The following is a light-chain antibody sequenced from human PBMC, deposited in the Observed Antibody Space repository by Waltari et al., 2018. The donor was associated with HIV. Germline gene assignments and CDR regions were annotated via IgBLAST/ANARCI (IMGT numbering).Light chain of an antibody. J-gene: IGLJ1*01. Sequence: QSALTQPASVSGSPGQSITISCTGTSSDVRNYNLVSWYQQHPGKAPKLMIYEGSKRPSGVSNRFSGSKSGNTASLTISGLQAEDEADYYCCSYAGSSLYVFGTGTKVTVL. V-gene: IGLV2-23*01. CDR3: CSYAGSSLYV. CDR1: SSDVRNYNL. CDR2: EGS.